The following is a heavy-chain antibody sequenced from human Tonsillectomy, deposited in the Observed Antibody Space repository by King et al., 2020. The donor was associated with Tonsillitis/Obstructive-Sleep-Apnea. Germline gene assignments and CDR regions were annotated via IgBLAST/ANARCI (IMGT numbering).Heavy chain of an antibody. D-gene: IGHD2-2*02. CDR2: ISSGSSYT. CDR3: ATHYTNTSPFDD. V-gene: IGHV3-11*05. Sequence: VQLVESGGGLVKPGGSLRLSCAASGFTCSDYYMSWIRQAPGKGLEWVSYISSGSSYTNYADSVKGRFTISRDNAKNSLYLQMNSLRAEDTAVYYCATHYTNTSPFDDWGRGTLVTVSS. CDR1: GFTCSDYY. J-gene: IGHJ4*02.